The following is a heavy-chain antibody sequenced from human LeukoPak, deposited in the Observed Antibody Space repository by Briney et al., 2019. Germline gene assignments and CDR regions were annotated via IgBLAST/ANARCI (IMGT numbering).Heavy chain of an antibody. CDR2: INHSGST. D-gene: IGHD3-10*01. CDR3: ARTRVLYGSGSYADY. J-gene: IGHJ4*02. CDR1: GGSFSGYY. V-gene: IGHV4-34*01. Sequence: PSETLSLACAVYGGSFSGYYWSWIRQPPGKGLEWIGEINHSGSTNYNPSLKSRVTISVDTSKNQFSLKLSSVTAADTAVYYCARTRVLYGSGSYADYWGQGTLVTVSS.